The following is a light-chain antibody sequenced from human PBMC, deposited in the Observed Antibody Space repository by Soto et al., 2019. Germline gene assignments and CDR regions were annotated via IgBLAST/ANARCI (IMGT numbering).Light chain of an antibody. CDR2: KAS. CDR3: PQYRDNWT. V-gene: IGKV1-5*03. CDR1: QSISSW. J-gene: IGKJ1*01. Sequence: DIQMTQSPSTLSASVGDRVTITCRASQSISSWLAWYQQKPGTAPKLLIYKASTLQSGVPSRFSGSGSGTEFTLTISSLQPDDSATYYYPQYRDNWTFGQGTKVEIK.